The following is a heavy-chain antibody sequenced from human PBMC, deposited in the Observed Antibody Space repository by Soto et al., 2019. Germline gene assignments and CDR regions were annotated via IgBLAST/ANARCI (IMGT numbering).Heavy chain of an antibody. V-gene: IGHV3-23*01. CDR2: ISGSGGST. D-gene: IGHD6-13*01. CDR1: GFTFSSYA. CDR3: AKDHVEYSSSWPDYFDY. J-gene: IGHJ4*02. Sequence: GGSLRLSCAASGFTFSSYAMSWVRQAPGKGLEWVSAISGSGGSTYYADSVKGRFTISRDNSKNTLYLQMNSLRAEDTAVYYCAKDHVEYSSSWPDYFDYWGQGTLVTVSS.